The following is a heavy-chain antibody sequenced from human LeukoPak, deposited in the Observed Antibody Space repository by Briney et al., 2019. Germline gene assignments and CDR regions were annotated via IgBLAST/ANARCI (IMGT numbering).Heavy chain of an antibody. CDR1: GFAFSSFA. CDR3: TKELHVAVAVADYYYFYMDV. Sequence: PGGSLRLSCAASGFAFSSFAMGWVRQSPGKGLEWFSTINGGGNTTFYADSVKGRFTISRDNSKNTLYLHMDGLRPDDTAIYYCTKELHVAVAVADYYYFYMDVWGRGTAVSVSS. J-gene: IGHJ6*03. V-gene: IGHV3-23*01. D-gene: IGHD6-19*01. CDR2: INGGGNTT.